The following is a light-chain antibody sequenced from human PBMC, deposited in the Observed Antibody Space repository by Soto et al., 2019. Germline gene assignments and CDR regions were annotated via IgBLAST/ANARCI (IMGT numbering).Light chain of an antibody. CDR3: SSYTTTITV. CDR1: NSDLGNYKY. V-gene: IGLV2-14*01. J-gene: IGLJ3*02. CDR2: EVT. Sequence: QSVLTQPASVSGSPGQSVTIPCTGTNSDLGNYKYVSWYQQYPGKPPQLLIYEVTNRPLGVSNRLSGSKSGNTASLTISGLQAEDEADYYCSSYTTTITVFGGGTKLTVL.